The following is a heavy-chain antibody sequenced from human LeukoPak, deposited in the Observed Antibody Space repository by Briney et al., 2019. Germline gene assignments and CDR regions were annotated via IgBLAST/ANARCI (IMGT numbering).Heavy chain of an antibody. Sequence: PGRSLRLFCAASGFTFSSYAMHWVRQAPGKGLEWVAVISYDGSNKYYADSVKGRFTISRDNSKNTLYLQMNSLRAEDTAVYYCALSRDSSGYHPSFDYWGQGTLVTVSS. D-gene: IGHD3-22*01. V-gene: IGHV3-30-3*01. CDR3: ALSRDSSGYHPSFDY. CDR2: ISYDGSNK. CDR1: GFTFSSYA. J-gene: IGHJ4*02.